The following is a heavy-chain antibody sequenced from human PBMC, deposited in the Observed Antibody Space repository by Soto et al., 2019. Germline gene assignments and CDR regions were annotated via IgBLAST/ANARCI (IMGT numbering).Heavy chain of an antibody. Sequence: QVQLQESGPGLAKPSQTLSLTCNVSNGSISSSGYYWSWIRQHPGQGLEWIGYIYYSGSTYYNPSLKSRVTISVDTSKNQFSLKLGSVTAADTAIYYCAGGSSKSRFDPWGQVTLVTVSS. V-gene: IGHV4-31*03. CDR3: AGGSSKSRFDP. J-gene: IGHJ5*02. D-gene: IGHD6-6*01. CDR1: NGSISSSGYY. CDR2: IYYSGST.